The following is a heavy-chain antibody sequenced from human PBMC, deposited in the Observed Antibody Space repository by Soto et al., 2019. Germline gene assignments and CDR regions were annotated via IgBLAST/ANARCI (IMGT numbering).Heavy chain of an antibody. CDR3: ASRWPQDY. CDR1: GFTFSSYA. Sequence: EVQLVESGGGLVKPGGSLRLSCAASGFTFSSYAMNWVRQAPGRGLEWVSSISRSSSYIDYADSVKGRFTISRDNAKNSLYLQMTRLRAEATAVYYCASRWPQDYWGQGTLVTVSS. CDR2: ISRSSSYI. J-gene: IGHJ4*02. V-gene: IGHV3-21*01.